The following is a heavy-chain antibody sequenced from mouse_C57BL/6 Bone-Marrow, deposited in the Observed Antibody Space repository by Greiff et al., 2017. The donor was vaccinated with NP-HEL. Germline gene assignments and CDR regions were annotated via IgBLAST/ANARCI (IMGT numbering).Heavy chain of an antibody. V-gene: IGHV5-17*01. Sequence: EVQGVESGGGLVKPGGSLKLSCAASGFTFSDYGMHWVRQAPEQGLEWVAYISRGSSTIYYADTVKGRFTISRDNAKNTLFLQMTSLRAEDTAMYYCARCGSSWYFDVWGTGTTVTVAS. J-gene: IGHJ1*03. CDR1: GFTFSDYG. CDR3: ARCGSSWYFDV. CDR2: ISRGSSTI. D-gene: IGHD1-1*01.